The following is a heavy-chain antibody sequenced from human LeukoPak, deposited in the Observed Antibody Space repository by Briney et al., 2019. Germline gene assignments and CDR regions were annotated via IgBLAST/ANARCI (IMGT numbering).Heavy chain of an antibody. V-gene: IGHV1-2*02. Sequence: VSVKVSCKASGYTFTGYYVHWVRQAPGQGLEWIGWIDPNSGDTYHAQKFQGRVTMTRDTSITTAYMELSRLRSDDTAMYYCARRSRSSSLGDCFDPWGQGTLVTVSS. CDR3: ARRSRSSSLGDCFDP. CDR2: IDPNSGDT. J-gene: IGHJ5*02. CDR1: GYTFTGYY. D-gene: IGHD6-13*01.